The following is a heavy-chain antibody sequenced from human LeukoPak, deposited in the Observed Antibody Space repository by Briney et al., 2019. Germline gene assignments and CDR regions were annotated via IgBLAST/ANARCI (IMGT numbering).Heavy chain of an antibody. CDR2: INHSGST. J-gene: IGHJ4*02. CDR1: GGSFSGYY. CDR3: VRGGSTQGYYFDY. D-gene: IGHD2-2*01. Sequence: SETLSLTCAVYGGSFSGYYWSWIRQPPGKGLEWIGEINHSGSTNYNPSLKSRVTISVDTSKNQFSLKLSSVTAADTAVYYCVRGGSTQGYYFDYWGQGTLVTVSS. V-gene: IGHV4-34*01.